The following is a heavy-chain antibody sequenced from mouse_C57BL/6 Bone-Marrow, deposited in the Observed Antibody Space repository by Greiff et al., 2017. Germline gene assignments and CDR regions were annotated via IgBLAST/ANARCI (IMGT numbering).Heavy chain of an antibody. J-gene: IGHJ4*01. Sequence: QVQLQQSGPELVKPGASVKISCKASGYAFSSSWMNWVKQRPGKGLEWIGRIYPGDGDTNYNGKFKGKATLTADKSSSTAYMQLSSLTSEDSAVYFCARYDCYYSNYWGQGTSVTVSS. V-gene: IGHV1-82*01. CDR2: IYPGDGDT. D-gene: IGHD2-3*01. CDR1: GYAFSSSW. CDR3: ARYDCYYSNY.